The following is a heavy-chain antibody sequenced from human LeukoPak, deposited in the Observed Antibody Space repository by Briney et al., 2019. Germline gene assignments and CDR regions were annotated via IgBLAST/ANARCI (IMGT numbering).Heavy chain of an antibody. Sequence: GGSLRLSCAASGFIVSTNYMNWVRQAPGKGLEWVSYISSTSGSTIYYADSVKGRFTISRDNAKNSLYLQMNSLRAEDTAVYYCARRYCSSTSCLLDYWGQGTLVTVSS. D-gene: IGHD2-2*01. CDR2: ISSTSGSTI. J-gene: IGHJ4*02. CDR3: ARRYCSSTSCLLDY. V-gene: IGHV3-48*03. CDR1: GFIVSTNY.